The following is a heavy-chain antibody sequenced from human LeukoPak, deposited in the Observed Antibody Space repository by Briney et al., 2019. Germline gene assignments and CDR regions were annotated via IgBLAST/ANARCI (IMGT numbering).Heavy chain of an antibody. CDR1: GGSISSSSYY. CDR3: ASLAGEGGPYPALVDY. J-gene: IGHJ4*02. CDR2: IYYSGST. V-gene: IGHV4-39*01. Sequence: PSQTLSLTCTVSGGSISSSSYYSGSIRHPPGNWLEWSGSIYYSGSTYYNPSLKRRVTISAETSKNQFSLKLSSVTAADTAVYYCASLAGEGGPYPALVDYWGQGTLVTVSS. D-gene: IGHD6-19*01.